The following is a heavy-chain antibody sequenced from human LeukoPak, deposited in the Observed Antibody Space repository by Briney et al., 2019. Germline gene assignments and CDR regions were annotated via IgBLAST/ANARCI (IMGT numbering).Heavy chain of an antibody. CDR1: GYTFTSYG. CDR3: TRDIYYDSSGCSGGFDY. Sequence: GASVTVSCTASGYTFTSYGISWVRQAPGQGLEWMGWISAYNGNTNYAQKLQGRVTMTTDTSTSTAYMELRSLRSDDTAVYYCTRDIYYDSSGCSGGFDYWGQGTLVTVSS. D-gene: IGHD3-22*01. V-gene: IGHV1-18*01. J-gene: IGHJ4*02. CDR2: ISAYNGNT.